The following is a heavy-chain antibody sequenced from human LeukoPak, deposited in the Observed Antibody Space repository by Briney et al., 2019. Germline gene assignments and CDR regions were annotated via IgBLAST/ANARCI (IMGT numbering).Heavy chain of an antibody. V-gene: IGHV4-59*01. CDR3: ARASRGDYYYYYMDV. J-gene: IGHJ6*03. CDR2: IYYSGST. CDR1: GGSISSYY. Sequence: PSETLSLTCTVSGGSISSYYWSWIRQPPGKGLEWIGYIYYSGSTNYNPSLKSRVTISVDTSKNQFSLKPSSVTAPDTAVYYCARASRGDYYYYYMDVWGKGTTVTVSS.